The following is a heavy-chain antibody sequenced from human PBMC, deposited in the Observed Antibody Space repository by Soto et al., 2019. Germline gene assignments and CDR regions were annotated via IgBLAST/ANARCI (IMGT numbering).Heavy chain of an antibody. D-gene: IGHD3-3*01. CDR1: GGSISSYY. J-gene: IGHJ6*03. V-gene: IGHV4-59*01. CDR2: IYYSGST. CDR3: ARGSELRFLEWLRFSYYYYYYYMDV. Sequence: SETLSLTCTVSGGSISSYYWSWIRQPPGKGLEWIGYIYYSGSTNYNPSLKSRVTISVDTSKNQFSLKLSSVTAADTAVYYCARGSELRFLEWLRFSYYYYYYYMDVWGKGTTVTVSS.